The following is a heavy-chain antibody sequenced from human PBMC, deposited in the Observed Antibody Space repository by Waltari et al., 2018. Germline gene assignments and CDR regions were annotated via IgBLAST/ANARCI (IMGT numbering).Heavy chain of an antibody. Sequence: QLQLQESGPGLVKPSETLSLTCTVSGGSISSSSYYWGWLRQPPGTGLEWIGSIYYSGSTYYNPSLKSRVTISVDTSKNQFSLKLSSVTAADTAGYYCARHASGGATTLFDYWGQGTLVTVSS. D-gene: IGHD1-26*01. J-gene: IGHJ4*02. V-gene: IGHV4-39*07. CDR2: IYYSGST. CDR3: ARHASGGATTLFDY. CDR1: GGSISSSSYY.